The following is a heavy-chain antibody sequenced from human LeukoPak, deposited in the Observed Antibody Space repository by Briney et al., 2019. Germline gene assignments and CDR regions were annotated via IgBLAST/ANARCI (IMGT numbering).Heavy chain of an antibody. CDR3: AGGGYSYDLDY. CDR1: GSLFTSSE. J-gene: IGHJ4*02. Sequence: ALVKVCCKASGSLFTSSEMNWLGQATGQGLEWMGWMNTKSGNADYAQKFQGRVTITRNTSISTAYMELSRLKSEDTAVYYCAGGGYSYDLDYWGQGTLVTVSS. V-gene: IGHV1-8*03. D-gene: IGHD5-18*01. CDR2: MNTKSGNA.